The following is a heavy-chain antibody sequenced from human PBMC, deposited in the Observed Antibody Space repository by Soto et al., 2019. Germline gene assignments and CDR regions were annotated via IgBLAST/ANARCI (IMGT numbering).Heavy chain of an antibody. V-gene: IGHV3-30*18. D-gene: IGHD1-26*01. CDR1: GFTFSSYG. J-gene: IGHJ4*02. CDR3: AKESYVWDLLRWFDY. Sequence: QVQLVESGGGVVQPGRSLRLSCAASGFTFSSYGMHWVRQAPGKGLEWVAVISYDGSNKYYADSVKGRFTISRDNSKNTLSLQMNSLRAEDSAVSYCAKESYVWDLLRWFDYWGQGTQVTVSS. CDR2: ISYDGSNK.